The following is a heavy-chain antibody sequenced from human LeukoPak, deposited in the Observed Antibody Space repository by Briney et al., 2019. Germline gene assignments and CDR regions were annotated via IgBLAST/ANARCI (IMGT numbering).Heavy chain of an antibody. CDR2: IYYSGST. D-gene: IGHD3-22*01. Sequence: SETLSLTCTVSGGSISSYYWSWIRQPPGKGLEWIGSIYYSGSTYYNPSLKSRVTISVDTSKNQFSLKLSSVTAADTAVYYCASAVGGYYYYFDYWGQGTLVTVSS. J-gene: IGHJ4*02. V-gene: IGHV4-59*04. CDR1: GGSISSYY. CDR3: ASAVGGYYYYFDY.